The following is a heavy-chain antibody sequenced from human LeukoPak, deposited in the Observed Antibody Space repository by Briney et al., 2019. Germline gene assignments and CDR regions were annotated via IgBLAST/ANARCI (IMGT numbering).Heavy chain of an antibody. CDR1: GFTFSNYE. Sequence: PGGSLRLSCAASGFTFSNYELNWVRQAPGKGVEWVSSISSSSSYIYYADSVKGRFTISRDNAKNSLYLQMNSLRAEDTAVYYCARDLGDTYAFDIWGQGTMVTVSS. J-gene: IGHJ3*02. V-gene: IGHV3-21*01. D-gene: IGHD3-16*01. CDR2: ISSSSSYI. CDR3: ARDLGDTYAFDI.